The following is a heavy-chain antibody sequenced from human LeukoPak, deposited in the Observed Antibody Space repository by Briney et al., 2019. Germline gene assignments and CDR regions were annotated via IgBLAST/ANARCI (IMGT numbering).Heavy chain of an antibody. J-gene: IGHJ4*02. Sequence: GRSLRLSCAASGFTFSSYGMHWVRQAPGKGLEWVGRIKSKTDGGTTDYAAPVKGRFTISRDDSKNTLYLQMNSLKTEDTAVYYCTTDGCSSTSCYPTYSSRRSLVYYFDYWGQGTLVTVSS. V-gene: IGHV3-15*01. CDR2: IKSKTDGGTT. D-gene: IGHD2-2*01. CDR3: TTDGCSSTSCYPTYSSRRSLVYYFDY. CDR1: GFTFSSYG.